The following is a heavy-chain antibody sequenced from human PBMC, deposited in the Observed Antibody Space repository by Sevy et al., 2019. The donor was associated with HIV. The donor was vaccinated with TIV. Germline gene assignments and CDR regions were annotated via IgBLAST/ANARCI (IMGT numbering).Heavy chain of an antibody. V-gene: IGHV1-69*13. Sequence: ASVKVSCKASGGTFSSYAISWVRQAPGQGLEWMGGIIPIFGTANYAQKFQGRVTITADESTSTAYMELSSLRSEDTAMYYCAKQGGYSYGSGYGMDVWGQGTTVTVSS. J-gene: IGHJ6*02. CDR1: GGTFSSYA. CDR3: AKQGGYSYGSGYGMDV. D-gene: IGHD5-18*01. CDR2: IIPIFGTA.